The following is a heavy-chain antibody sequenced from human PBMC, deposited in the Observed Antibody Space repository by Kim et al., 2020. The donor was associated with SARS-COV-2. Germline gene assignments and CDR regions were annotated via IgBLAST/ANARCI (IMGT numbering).Heavy chain of an antibody. CDR3: TTGGGVDY. V-gene: IGHV3-15*01. Sequence: GGSLRLSCAASGFTFSNAWMSWVRQAPGKGLEWVGRIKSNTDGGTTDYAAPVKGRFTIPRDDSKNTLYLQMNSLKTEDTAVYYCTTGGGVDYWGQGTLVTVSS. J-gene: IGHJ4*02. CDR2: IKSNTDGGTT. CDR1: GFTFSNAW. D-gene: IGHD3-16*01.